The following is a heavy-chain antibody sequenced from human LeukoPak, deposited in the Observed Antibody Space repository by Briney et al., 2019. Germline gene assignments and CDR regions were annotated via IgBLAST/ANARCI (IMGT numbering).Heavy chain of an antibody. CDR2: IKQDESEK. D-gene: IGHD6-19*01. CDR3: AKDGAVAGTNAFDI. J-gene: IGHJ3*02. CDR1: GFTFSSYW. Sequence: GGSLRLSCVASGFTFSSYWMGWVRQAPGKGLEWVANIKQDESEKYYVDSVKGRFTISRDNSKNTLYLQMNSLRAEDTAVYYCAKDGAVAGTNAFDIWGQGTMVTVSS. V-gene: IGHV3-7*03.